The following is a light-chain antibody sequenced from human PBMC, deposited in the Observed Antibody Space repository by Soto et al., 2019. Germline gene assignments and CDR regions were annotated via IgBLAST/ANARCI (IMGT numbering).Light chain of an antibody. Sequence: IVLTQSPGTLSLSPGERATLSCRASQSVSSSSLAWYQQKRGQAPKLLIHDASSRATGIPDRFSGSGSGTDFTLTISRLEPEDFAVYYCQQYGGSPRTLGQGTKVDI. CDR2: DAS. CDR1: QSVSSSS. V-gene: IGKV3-20*01. CDR3: QQYGGSPRT. J-gene: IGKJ1*01.